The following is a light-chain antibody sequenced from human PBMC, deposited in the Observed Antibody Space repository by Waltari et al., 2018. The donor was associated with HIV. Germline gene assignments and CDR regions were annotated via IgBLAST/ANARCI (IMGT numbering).Light chain of an antibody. CDR3: HVWNSTSDLGV. CDR1: NIGSKS. CDR2: DDR. Sequence: SSVLTQPPSVSVAPGQTARIPCGGPNIGSKSVHWYQQRPGQAPVLVVYDDRVRPSGIRDRFSGYNSGNTANLTISRVEAGDEADYYCHVWNSTSDLGVFGGGTQLTVL. V-gene: IGLV3-21*02. J-gene: IGLJ7*01.